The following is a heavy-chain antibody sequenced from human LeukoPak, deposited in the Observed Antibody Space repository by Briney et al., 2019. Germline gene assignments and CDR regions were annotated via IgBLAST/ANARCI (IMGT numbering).Heavy chain of an antibody. Sequence: GGSLRLSCAASGFTFSSAWMYWVRQAPGKGLEWVGRIKRKTDGGTTDYAAPVKGRFTISREDSKNTLSLQMNSLKSEDTAVYYCTTDAATIAAAGTGPYWGQGTLVTVSS. CDR2: IKRKTDGGTT. J-gene: IGHJ4*02. CDR1: GFTFSSAW. D-gene: IGHD6-13*01. V-gene: IGHV3-15*01. CDR3: TTDAATIAAAGTGPY.